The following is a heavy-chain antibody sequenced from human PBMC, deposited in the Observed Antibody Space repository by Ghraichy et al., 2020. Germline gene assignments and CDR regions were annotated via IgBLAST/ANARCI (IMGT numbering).Heavy chain of an antibody. D-gene: IGHD3-10*01. J-gene: IGHJ4*02. V-gene: IGHV3-48*02. CDR2: ISSSSSTI. Sequence: GGSLRLSCAASGFTFSSYSMNWVRQAPGKGLEWVSYISSSSSTIYYADSVKGRFTISRDNAKNSLYLQMNSLRDEDTAVYYCARGTAWFGDPIGGYWGQGTLVTVSS. CDR3: ARGTAWFGDPIGGY. CDR1: GFTFSSYS.